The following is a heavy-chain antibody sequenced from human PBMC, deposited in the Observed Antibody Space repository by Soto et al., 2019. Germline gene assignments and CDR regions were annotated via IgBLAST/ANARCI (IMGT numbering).Heavy chain of an antibody. D-gene: IGHD6-19*01. V-gene: IGHV1-69*02. J-gene: IGHJ1*01. CDR2: IIPILGIA. CDR3: ARGWIAVAGTMYFQH. Sequence: ASVKVSCKASGGTFSSYTISWVRQAPGQGLEWMGRIIPILGIANYAQKFQGRVTITADKSTSTAYMELSSLRSEDTAVYYCARGWIAVAGTMYFQHWGQGTLVTVSS. CDR1: GGTFSSYT.